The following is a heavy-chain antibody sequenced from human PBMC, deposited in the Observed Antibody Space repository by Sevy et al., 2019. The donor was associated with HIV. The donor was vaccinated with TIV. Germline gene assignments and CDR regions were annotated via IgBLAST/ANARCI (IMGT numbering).Heavy chain of an antibody. CDR3: AASEVIFGVVIIPVLANWFDP. V-gene: IGHV1-2*02. Sequence: ASVKVSCKASGYTFTGYYMHWVRQAPGQGLEWMGWINPNSGGTNYAQKFQGRVTMTRDTFISTAYMELSRLRSDDTAVYYCAASEVIFGVVIIPVLANWFDPWGQGTLVTVSS. J-gene: IGHJ5*02. CDR2: INPNSGGT. CDR1: GYTFTGYY. D-gene: IGHD3-3*01.